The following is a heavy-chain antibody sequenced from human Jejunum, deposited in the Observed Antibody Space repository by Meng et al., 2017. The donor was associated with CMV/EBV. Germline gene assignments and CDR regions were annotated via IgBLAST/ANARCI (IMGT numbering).Heavy chain of an antibody. CDR1: GFTFCDLG. J-gene: IGHJ4*02. V-gene: IGHV3-21*01. Sequence: LSCAASGFTFCDLGMNWVRQAPGKGLEWVSSITGSSFYIYYADSVKGRFTISRDNAKNSLYLQMNSLRAEDTAVYYCVTSERYDYWGQGTLVTVSS. CDR3: VTSERYDY. D-gene: IGHD1-1*01. CDR2: ITGSSFYI.